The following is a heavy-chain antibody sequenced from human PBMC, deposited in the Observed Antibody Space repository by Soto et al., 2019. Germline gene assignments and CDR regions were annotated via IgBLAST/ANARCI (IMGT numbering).Heavy chain of an antibody. CDR2: TYSSGTT. J-gene: IGHJ4*02. CDR1: GASMNSGVYY. CDR3: ARVVAREGFPEPDY. Sequence: QVQLQEAGPGIVKTSQTLSLTCNVSGASMNSGVYYWSWVRQPPGKGLEWIGFTYSSGTTHCSPSLKSRVLMSVHTSKNQFSLRLNSVTAADTAVYYCARVVAREGFPEPDYWGQGALVTVSS. D-gene: IGHD1-1*01. V-gene: IGHV4-30-4*01.